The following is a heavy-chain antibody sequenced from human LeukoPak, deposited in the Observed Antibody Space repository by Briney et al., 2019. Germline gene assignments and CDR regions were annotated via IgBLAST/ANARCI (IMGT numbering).Heavy chain of an antibody. J-gene: IGHJ5*02. CDR3: ASSYYDFWSGYYTGFGWFDP. V-gene: IGHV4-39*01. CDR2: IYYSGST. D-gene: IGHD3-3*01. CDR1: GGSISSSSYY. Sequence: PSETLSLTCTVSGGSISSSSYYWGWIRQPPGKGLEWIGSIYYSGSTYYNPSLKCRVPISVDTSKNQFSLKLSSVTAADTAVYDCASSYYDFWSGYYTGFGWFDPWGQGTLVTVSS.